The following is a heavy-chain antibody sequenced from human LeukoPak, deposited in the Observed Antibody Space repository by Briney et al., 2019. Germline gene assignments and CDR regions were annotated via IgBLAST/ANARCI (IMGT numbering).Heavy chain of an antibody. CDR1: GFTFSSYS. J-gene: IGHJ4*02. Sequence: QPGGSLRLSCAASGFTFSSYSMNWVRQAPGKGLEWVSSISSSSSYIYYADSVKGRFTISRDNAKNSLYLQMNSLRAEDTAVYYCARGSSGYSYGYDYWGQGTLVTVSS. D-gene: IGHD5-18*01. CDR2: ISSSSSYI. CDR3: ARGSSGYSYGYDY. V-gene: IGHV3-21*01.